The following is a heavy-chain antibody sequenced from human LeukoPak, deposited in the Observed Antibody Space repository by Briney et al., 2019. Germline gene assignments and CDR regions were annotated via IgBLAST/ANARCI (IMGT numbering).Heavy chain of an antibody. V-gene: IGHV4-59*01. CDR1: GGSISSYY. Sequence: PSETLSLTCTVSGGSISSYYWSWIRQPPGKGLEWIGYIYYSGSTNYNPSLKSRVTISVDTSKNQFPLKLSSVTAADAAVYYCARSLSSGYYFPFDYWGQGTLVTVSS. J-gene: IGHJ4*02. CDR2: IYYSGST. D-gene: IGHD3-22*01. CDR3: ARSLSSGYYFPFDY.